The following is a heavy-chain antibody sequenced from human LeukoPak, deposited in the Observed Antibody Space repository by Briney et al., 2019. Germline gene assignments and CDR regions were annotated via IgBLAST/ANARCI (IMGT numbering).Heavy chain of an antibody. CDR1: GFNFSRNA. CDR3: AKDANYFDSGSYLIPFDF. V-gene: IGHV3-23*01. Sequence: GGSLRLSCAASGFNFSRNAMNWVRQAPGKGLEWVASISGNGVGTYYADSVKGRFNISRDNSKNTLYLQMNSLRTEDTAVYHCAKDANYFDSGSYLIPFDFWGQGTLVTVSS. CDR2: ISGNGVGT. J-gene: IGHJ4*02. D-gene: IGHD3-22*01.